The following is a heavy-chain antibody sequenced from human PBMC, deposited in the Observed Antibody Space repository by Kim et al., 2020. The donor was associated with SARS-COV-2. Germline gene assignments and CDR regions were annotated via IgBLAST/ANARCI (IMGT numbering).Heavy chain of an antibody. CDR3: TRILYDFWSGSGSGCMDV. CDR1: GFTFSSYW. J-gene: IGHJ6*02. CDR2: IKQDGSEK. D-gene: IGHD3-3*01. Sequence: GGSLRLSCAASGFTFSSYWMNWVRQSPGKGLEWVANIKQDGSEKYYVDSVKGRFTISRDNAKNSLYLQMNSLRAEDTAVYYCTRILYDFWSGSGSGCMDVGGQGTTVTVSS. V-gene: IGHV3-7*03.